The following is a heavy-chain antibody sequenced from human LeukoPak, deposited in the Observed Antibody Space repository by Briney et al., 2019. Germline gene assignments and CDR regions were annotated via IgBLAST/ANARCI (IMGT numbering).Heavy chain of an antibody. CDR2: INHSGST. D-gene: IGHD5-18*01. V-gene: IGHV4-34*01. CDR3: ARGSAGRYSYGYVSITKFDY. Sequence: SETLSLTCAVYGGSFSGYYWSWIRQPPGKGLEWIGEINHSGSTNYNPSLKSRVTISVDTSKNQFSLKLSSVTAADTAVYYCARGSAGRYSYGYVSITKFDYWGQGTLVTVSS. J-gene: IGHJ4*02. CDR1: GGSFSGYY.